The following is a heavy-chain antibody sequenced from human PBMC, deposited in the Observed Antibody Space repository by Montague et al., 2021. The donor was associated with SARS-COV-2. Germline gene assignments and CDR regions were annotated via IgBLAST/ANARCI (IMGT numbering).Heavy chain of an antibody. CDR1: GASVSTGHYY. J-gene: IGHJ6*02. CDR2: VYPSGNT. CDR3: ARVRGAALYFGEVGYYGMVV. D-gene: IGHD3-10*01. V-gene: IGHV4-61*02. Sequence: TLSLTCTVSGASVSTGHYYWSWIRQPAGKGLEWIGRVYPSGNTNYNPSLKSRVSISVDTSKNQISLKLSSVTAADTAVYDCARVRGAALYFGEVGYYGMVVWGQGTTVTVSS.